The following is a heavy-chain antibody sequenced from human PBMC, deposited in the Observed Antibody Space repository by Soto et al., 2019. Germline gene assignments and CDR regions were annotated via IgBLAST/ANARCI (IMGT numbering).Heavy chain of an antibody. CDR3: AGAPTIFGVVQFDY. V-gene: IGHV1-69*13. Sequence: SVKVSCKASGGTFSSYAISWVRQAPGQGLEWMGGIIPIFGTANYAQKFQGRVTITADESTSTAYMELSSLRSEDTAVYYCAGAPTIFGVVQFDYWGQGTLVTVSS. CDR2: IIPIFGTA. CDR1: GGTFSSYA. D-gene: IGHD3-3*01. J-gene: IGHJ4*02.